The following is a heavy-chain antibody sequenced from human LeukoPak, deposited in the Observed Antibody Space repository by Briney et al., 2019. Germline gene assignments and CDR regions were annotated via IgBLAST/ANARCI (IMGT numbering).Heavy chain of an antibody. V-gene: IGHV3-66*01. J-gene: IGHJ4*02. CDR1: GFTVSSNY. CDR2: IYRSGST. Sequence: PGGSLRLSCAASGFTVSSNYMTWVRQAPGKGLEWVSVIYRSGSTYYADSVKARFTISRDNSKNTLYLQMNSLRAEDTAVCYCARDLNYWGQGTLVTVSS. CDR3: ARDLNY.